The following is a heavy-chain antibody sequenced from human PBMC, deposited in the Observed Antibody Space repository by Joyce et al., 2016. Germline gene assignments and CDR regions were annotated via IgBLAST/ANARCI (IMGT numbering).Heavy chain of an antibody. Sequence: QVHLVQSGAEVKKSGSSVKVSCKASGGSFNKYTVSWVRQAPGQGLAGMGRIIHMLNRTNDAKKFQGRVTITADKSTTTAYMQLTGLRSDETAVYFCAENFNDPHNDGMDVWGQGTTVTVSS. J-gene: IGHJ6*02. CDR3: AENFNDPHNDGMDV. V-gene: IGHV1-69*02. D-gene: IGHD1-7*01. CDR1: GGSFNKYT. CDR2: IIHMLNRT.